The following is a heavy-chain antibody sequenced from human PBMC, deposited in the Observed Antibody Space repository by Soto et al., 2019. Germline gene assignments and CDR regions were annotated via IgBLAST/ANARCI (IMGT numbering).Heavy chain of an antibody. CDR2: ISSSGFTI. Sequence: QVQLVESGGGLVKPGGSLRLSCAASGFTFSDYYMSWIRQAPGKGLEWVSYISSSGFTIYYADSVKGRFTISRGNAMNSLYLQMNSLRAEDTALYYCARATLRGNEGYSYGLDVWGQGTTVTVSS. CDR1: GFTFSDYY. CDR3: ARATLRGNEGYSYGLDV. V-gene: IGHV3-11*01. D-gene: IGHD3-10*01. J-gene: IGHJ6*02.